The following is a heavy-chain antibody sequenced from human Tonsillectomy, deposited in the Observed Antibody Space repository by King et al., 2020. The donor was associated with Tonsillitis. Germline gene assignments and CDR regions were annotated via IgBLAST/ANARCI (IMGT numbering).Heavy chain of an antibody. D-gene: IGHD6-19*01. J-gene: IGHJ4*02. CDR2: ISYDANRQ. V-gene: IGHV3-33*05. CDR3: AREHLYSSDWGIDY. Sequence: VQLVESGGGVVQPGRSLRLSCASSGFAFRSYGMHWVRQAPGKGLEWVAVISYDANRQNYADSVKGRFTISRDNSKNTLYLQMNSLRAEDTAVYYCAREHLYSSDWGIDYWGQGSLVTVSS. CDR1: GFAFRSYG.